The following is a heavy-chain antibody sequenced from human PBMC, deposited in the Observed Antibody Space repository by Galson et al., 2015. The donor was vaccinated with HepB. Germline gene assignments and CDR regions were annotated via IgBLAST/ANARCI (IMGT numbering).Heavy chain of an antibody. CDR2: ISYDGSNK. CDR1: GFTFSSYA. D-gene: IGHD3-22*01. Sequence: SLRLSCAASGFTFSSYAMHWVRQAPGKGLEWVAVISYDGSNKYYADSVKGRFTISRDNSKNTLYLQMNSLRAGDTAVYYCARDSAYDSSGYPLPDAFVIWGQGTMVTVSS. CDR3: ARDSAYDSSGYPLPDAFVI. V-gene: IGHV3-30*04. J-gene: IGHJ3*02.